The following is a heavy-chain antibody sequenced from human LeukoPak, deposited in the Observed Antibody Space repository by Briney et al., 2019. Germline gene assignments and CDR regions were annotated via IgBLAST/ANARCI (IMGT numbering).Heavy chain of an antibody. V-gene: IGHV2-5*01. J-gene: IGHJ6*02. CDR1: GFSLRTSGVG. D-gene: IGHD6-6*01. Sequence: SGPTLVKPTQTLTLTCTFSGFSLRTSGVGVGWIRQPPGKALEWLALIYWNDDKRYSPSLKSRLTITKDTSKNQVVLTMTNMDPVDTATYYCARQRIAARPHRKYYYYYGMDVWGQGTTVTVSS. CDR2: IYWNDDK. CDR3: ARQRIAARPHRKYYYYYGMDV.